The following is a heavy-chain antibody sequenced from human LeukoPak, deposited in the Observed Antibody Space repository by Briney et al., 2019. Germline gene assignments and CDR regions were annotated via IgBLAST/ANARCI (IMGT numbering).Heavy chain of an antibody. D-gene: IGHD6-25*01. Sequence: GGSLRLSCAASGFIFSNYPMSWVRQAPGKGLEYVSGSSSNGGSTYYADAVKGRFTISRDNSKNTLYLQMSSLRPEDTAVYYCVNQISGWVYWGQGTLVTVSS. CDR1: GFIFSNYP. CDR2: SSSNGGST. V-gene: IGHV3-64D*06. CDR3: VNQISGWVY. J-gene: IGHJ4*02.